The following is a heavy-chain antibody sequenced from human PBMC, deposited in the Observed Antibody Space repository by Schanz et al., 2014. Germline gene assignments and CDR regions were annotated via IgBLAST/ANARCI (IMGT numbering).Heavy chain of an antibody. V-gene: IGHV4-31*03. CDR3: ARDRGHGDLPGDI. Sequence: QVQLQESGPGLVKPSQTLSLTCTVSGGSISSGGYYWSWIRQHPGKGLEWIGYISYSGVTYYNPSRKRRVTISVDTSKNQFSLNLSSATAADTAVYYCARDRGHGDLPGDIWGQGTMVTVSS. CDR2: ISYSGVT. J-gene: IGHJ3*02. CDR1: GGSISSGGYY. D-gene: IGHD4-17*01.